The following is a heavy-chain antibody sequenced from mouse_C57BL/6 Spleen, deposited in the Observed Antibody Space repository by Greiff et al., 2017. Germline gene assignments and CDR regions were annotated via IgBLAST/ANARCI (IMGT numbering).Heavy chain of an antibody. D-gene: IGHD1-1*01. CDR2: INPNNGGT. CDR1: GYTFTDYN. CDR3: ARYDTTVVSPNWYFDV. Sequence: EVQLQQSGPELVKPGASVKLPCKASGYTFTDYNMDWVKQSHGKSLEWIGDINPNNGGTIYNQKFKGKATLTVDKSSSTAYMELRSLTSEDTAVYYCARYDTTVVSPNWYFDVWGTGTTVTVSS. J-gene: IGHJ1*03. V-gene: IGHV1-18*01.